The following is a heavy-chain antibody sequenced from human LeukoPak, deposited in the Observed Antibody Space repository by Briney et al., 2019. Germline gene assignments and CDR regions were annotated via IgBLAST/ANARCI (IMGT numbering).Heavy chain of an antibody. CDR2: IYYSGST. V-gene: IGHV4-39*01. CDR3: ASAPIRLTIFGVANNWCDP. D-gene: IGHD3-3*01. CDR1: GGSLSSSSYY. J-gene: IGHJ5*02. Sequence: PSETLSLTCTVSGGSLSSSSYYWGWIRQPPGKGLEWIGSIYYSGSTYYNPSLKSRVTISVDTYNNQLSLKQSSVPAADTAVYYCASAPIRLTIFGVANNWCDPWRQGTLVTVS.